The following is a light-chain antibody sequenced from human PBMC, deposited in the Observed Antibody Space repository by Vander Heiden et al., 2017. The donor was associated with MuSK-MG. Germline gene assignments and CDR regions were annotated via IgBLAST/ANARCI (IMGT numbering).Light chain of an antibody. CDR2: DTN. CDR1: TGDVSGTHF. Sequence: QAVVIPQPSLTVAPGGLVNIACVSSTGDVSGTHFPCWFQQKPGQAPRRLIYDTNKRPSWTPARFSGSLLGGQAALTLSGAQPEDEAEYYCLLSYNDSVVVGGGTKLTVL. CDR3: LLSYNDSVV. J-gene: IGLJ2*01. V-gene: IGLV7-46*01.